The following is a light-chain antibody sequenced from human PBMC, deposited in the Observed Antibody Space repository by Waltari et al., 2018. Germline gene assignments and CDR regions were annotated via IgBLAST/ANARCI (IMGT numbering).Light chain of an antibody. CDR3: QTWGTGPRV. J-gene: IGLJ2*01. Sequence: QVVLTQSPSASASLGASVKLTCTLSSGDSSYAIAWHQQQPEKGPRYLMKVNSDGSHNKGDGIPERFSGSSSGAERYLTISGLQSEDEADYYCQTWGTGPRVFGGGTKLTVL. CDR2: VNSDGSH. V-gene: IGLV4-69*01. CDR1: SGDSSYA.